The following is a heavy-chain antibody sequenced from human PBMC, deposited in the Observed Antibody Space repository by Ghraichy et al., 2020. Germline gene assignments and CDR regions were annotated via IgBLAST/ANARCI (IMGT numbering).Heavy chain of an antibody. CDR2: SSSSSSTI. CDR3: ARGPGIWSGYHRLLDFDY. V-gene: IGHV3-48*02. D-gene: IGHD3-3*01. Sequence: GGSLRLSCAASGFTFSNHWMHWVRQAPGKGLEWVSYSSSSSSTIYYADSVKGRFTISRDNAKNSLYLQMTSLRDEDTAVYYCARGPGIWSGYHRLLDFDYWGQGTLVTVSS. J-gene: IGHJ4*02. CDR1: GFTFSNHW.